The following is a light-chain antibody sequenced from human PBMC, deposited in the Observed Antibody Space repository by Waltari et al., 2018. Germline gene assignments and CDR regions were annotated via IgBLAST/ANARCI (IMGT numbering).Light chain of an antibody. V-gene: IGLV2-11*01. CDR3: CSYANSKCV. CDR1: SSDVGGYDY. J-gene: IGLJ3*02. Sequence: QSVLTQPRSVSGSPGQSVAISCTGTSSDVGGYDYVSWYQQYPGKAPNDMIYGVYKRPPGVPDRFAASKSGNAAALSIAGRQAEDEADYYCCSYANSKCVFGGGTKLTVL. CDR2: GVY.